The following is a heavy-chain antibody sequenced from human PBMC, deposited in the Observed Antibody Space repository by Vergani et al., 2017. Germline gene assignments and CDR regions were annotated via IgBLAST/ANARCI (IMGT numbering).Heavy chain of an antibody. CDR3: AREGITGTTGVLDG. Sequence: QVQLVESGGGVVQPGRSLRLSCAASGFTFSSYGMHWVRQAPGKGLEWVAVIWYDGSNKYYADSVKGRLTISRDNSKSTRYLQMNSLRAEETAVYYCAREGITGTTGVLDGWGKGTTVTVSS. D-gene: IGHD1-20*01. J-gene: IGHJ6*04. CDR2: IWYDGSNK. V-gene: IGHV3-33*01. CDR1: GFTFSSYG.